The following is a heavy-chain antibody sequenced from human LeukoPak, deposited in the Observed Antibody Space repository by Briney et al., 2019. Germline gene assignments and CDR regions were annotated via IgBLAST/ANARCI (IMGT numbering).Heavy chain of an antibody. CDR3: TRGRAAMVPL. CDR1: GGSFSGYY. D-gene: IGHD5-18*01. CDR2: INHSGST. Sequence: PSETLSLTCAVYGGSFSGYYWSWVRQPPGKGLEWVGEINHSGSTNYNPSLKSRVTNSLDTYKNQFSLNLSSVTAADTAEYYCTRGRAAMVPLWAQGTLVTVSS. J-gene: IGHJ4*02. V-gene: IGHV4-34*01.